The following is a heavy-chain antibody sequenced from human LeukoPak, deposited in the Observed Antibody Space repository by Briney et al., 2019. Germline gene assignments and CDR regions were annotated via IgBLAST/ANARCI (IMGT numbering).Heavy chain of an antibody. J-gene: IGHJ4*02. D-gene: IGHD3-9*01. V-gene: IGHV4-59*08. CDR1: GGSISSYY. Sequence: PSETLSLTCTVSGGSISSYYWSWIRQPPGKGLEWIGYIYYSGSTNYNPSLKSRVTISVDTSKNQFSLKLSSVTAADTAVYYCARHHQDSRFDWLLSFDYWGQGTLVTVSS. CDR3: ARHHQDSRFDWLLSFDY. CDR2: IYYSGST.